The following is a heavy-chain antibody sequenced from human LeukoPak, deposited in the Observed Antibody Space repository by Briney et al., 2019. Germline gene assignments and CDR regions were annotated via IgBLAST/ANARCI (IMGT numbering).Heavy chain of an antibody. V-gene: IGHV3-30*03. CDR1: GFTFSSYG. D-gene: IGHD2-2*02. Sequence: GGPLRLSCAVSGFTFSSYGLHWVRQAPGKGLEWVAVTSYDGNSEYYTDSVKGRFTISRDSSKNTLYLQMNSLRAEDTAVYYCARDRYNFFDYWGQGTLVTVSS. CDR3: ARDRYNFFDY. CDR2: TSYDGNSE. J-gene: IGHJ4*01.